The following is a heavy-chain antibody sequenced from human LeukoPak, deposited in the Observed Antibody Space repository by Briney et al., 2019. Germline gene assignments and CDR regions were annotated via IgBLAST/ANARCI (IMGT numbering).Heavy chain of an antibody. CDR3: ARDIELAAAGTFDP. D-gene: IGHD6-13*01. CDR1: GGSISSSNW. J-gene: IGHJ5*02. CDR2: IYHSGST. Sequence: SETLSLTCAVSGGSISSSNWWSWVRQPPGKGLEWIGEIYHSGSTNYNPSLKSRVTISVDKSKNQFSLKLSSVTAADTAVYYCARDIELAAAGTFDPWGQGTLVTVSS. V-gene: IGHV4-4*02.